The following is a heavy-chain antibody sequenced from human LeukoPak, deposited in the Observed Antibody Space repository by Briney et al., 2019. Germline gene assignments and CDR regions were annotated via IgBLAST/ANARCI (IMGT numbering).Heavy chain of an antibody. Sequence: ASVKVSCKASGYTFTDYYMHWVRQAPGQGLEWMGIINPSGGSTSYAQKFQGRVTMTRDTSTSTVYMELSSLRSEDTAVYYCARDESSGEMRYSSSSPFDYWGQGTLVTVSS. D-gene: IGHD6-6*01. CDR3: ARDESSGEMRYSSSSPFDY. J-gene: IGHJ4*02. CDR2: INPSGGST. V-gene: IGHV1-46*01. CDR1: GYTFTDYY.